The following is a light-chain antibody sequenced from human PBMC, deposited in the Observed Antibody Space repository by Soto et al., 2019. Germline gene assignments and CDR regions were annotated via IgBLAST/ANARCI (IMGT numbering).Light chain of an antibody. CDR3: QRYRSRPLAIT. CDR1: QSVSSSY. J-gene: IGKJ5*01. CDR2: GEY. Sequence: EIVLTQSPATLSLSPGERATLSCRASQSVSSSYLACYQHKPRQGHTLLIFGEYGSDSGIAVRFSGSGSGTDSNLTISMLELEAFAVFYCQRYRSRPLAITFGQGTRLEI. V-gene: IGKV3-20*01.